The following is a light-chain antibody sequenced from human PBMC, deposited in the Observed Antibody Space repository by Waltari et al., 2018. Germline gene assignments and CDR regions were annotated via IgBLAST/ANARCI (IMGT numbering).Light chain of an antibody. CDR3: CSYAGRSTWV. CDR2: NVN. CDR1: NFDVGGYDY. Sequence: QSALTQPRSVSGSPGQSVTISCTGTNFDVGGYDYVSWYQQHPGKAPQLMIYNVNERLSGVPDRFSGSKSGNTASLTISGLQAEDEADYFCCSYAGRSTWVFGGGTKVTVL. J-gene: IGLJ3*02. V-gene: IGLV2-11*01.